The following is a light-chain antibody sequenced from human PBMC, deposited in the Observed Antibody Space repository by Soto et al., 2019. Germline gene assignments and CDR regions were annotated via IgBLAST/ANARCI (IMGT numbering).Light chain of an antibody. Sequence: QSALTQPASVSGSPGQSITIPCTGSSSDIGLYTFVSWYQQQPGKAPKLLIYDVSYRPSGISDRFSGSKSGNTASLTISGLQPEDEADYYCSSYGATSTLFGGGTKVTVL. J-gene: IGLJ2*01. CDR1: SSDIGLYTF. CDR2: DVS. V-gene: IGLV2-14*03. CDR3: SSYGATSTL.